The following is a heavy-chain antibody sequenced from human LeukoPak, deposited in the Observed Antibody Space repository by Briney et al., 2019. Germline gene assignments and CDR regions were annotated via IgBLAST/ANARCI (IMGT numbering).Heavy chain of an antibody. CDR1: GGSFSGYY. V-gene: IGHV4-34*01. D-gene: IGHD6-19*01. Sequence: SETLSLTCAVYGGSFSGYYWSWIRQPPGKGLEWIGEINHSGSTNYNPSLKSRVTISVDTSKNQFSLRLSSVTAADTAVYYCARPSGWYQPGPFDYWGQGTLVTVSS. J-gene: IGHJ4*02. CDR2: INHSGST. CDR3: ARPSGWYQPGPFDY.